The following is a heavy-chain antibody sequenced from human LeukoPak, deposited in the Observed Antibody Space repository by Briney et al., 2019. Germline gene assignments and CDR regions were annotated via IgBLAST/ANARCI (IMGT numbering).Heavy chain of an antibody. CDR2: ISGDGGST. V-gene: IGHV3-74*01. J-gene: IGHJ3*02. Sequence: GGSLRLSCAASGLPFRNFWMHWVRQAPGKGLVWVSRISGDGGSTVYADSVKGRFTISRDNAKNTLYLQMNSLRGDDTALYYCVRDLFPDAFDIWGQGTMVTVFS. CDR3: VRDLFPDAFDI. CDR1: GLPFRNFW. D-gene: IGHD2-21*01.